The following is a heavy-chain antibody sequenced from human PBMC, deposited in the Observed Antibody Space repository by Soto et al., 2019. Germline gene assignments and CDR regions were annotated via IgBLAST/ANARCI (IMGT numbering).Heavy chain of an antibody. CDR1: GFTFSSYA. CDR2: ISYDGSNK. D-gene: IGHD1-26*01. J-gene: IGHJ6*02. V-gene: IGHV3-30-3*01. CDR3: ARDLKLWSYTLTYYFYYGMDV. Sequence: QVQLVESGGGVVQPGRSLRLSCAASGFTFSSYAMHWVRQAPGKGLEWVAVISYDGSNKYYADSVKGRFTISRDNSKNTLYLQMNSLRAEDTAVYYCARDLKLWSYTLTYYFYYGMDVWGQGTTVTVSS.